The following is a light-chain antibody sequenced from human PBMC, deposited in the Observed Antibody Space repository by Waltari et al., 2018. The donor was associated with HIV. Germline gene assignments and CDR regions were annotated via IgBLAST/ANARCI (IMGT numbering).Light chain of an antibody. V-gene: IGLV1-44*01. CDR2: SSH. J-gene: IGLJ2*01. CDR3: AAWDDSLNDVV. Sequence: QSVLTQPPSASGTPGQRVTISCSGSSSSIGTNTVSWYQQLPGTAPKLLIYSSHQRPSGVPDRFSGSKSGTSASLAISRLQSEDEAEYYCAAWDDSLNDVVFGGGTKLTVL. CDR1: SSSIGTNT.